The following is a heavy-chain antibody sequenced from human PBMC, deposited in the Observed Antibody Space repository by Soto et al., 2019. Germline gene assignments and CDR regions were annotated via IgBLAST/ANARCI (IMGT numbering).Heavy chain of an antibody. CDR2: VSYDGSNK. Sequence: GGSMRLSCAAAGLTFSSYGVRWVSQAPGKGLEWVASVSYDGSNKHYADSVKGRFTISRDNSRNTLDLQMNSLRAEDTAVYYCAKDTYYYDRSGYYTYDHWGQGTQVTVSS. D-gene: IGHD3-22*01. CDR3: AKDTYYYDRSGYYTYDH. J-gene: IGHJ4*02. CDR1: GLTFSSYG. V-gene: IGHV3-30*18.